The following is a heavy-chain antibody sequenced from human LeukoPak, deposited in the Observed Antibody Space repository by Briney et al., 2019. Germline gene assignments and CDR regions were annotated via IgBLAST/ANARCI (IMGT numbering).Heavy chain of an antibody. V-gene: IGHV4-4*07. CDR1: DASMSGYY. Sequence: PPETLSLTCTVSDASMSGYYWSWIRQPAGKGLEWIGRIYTTGSTSYNPSLKNRVTMSVDKSKKHFSLRLSSVTAADTAMYYCARDGAYYEFDYWGQGTLVTVSS. D-gene: IGHD3-22*01. CDR3: ARDGAYYEFDY. CDR2: IYTTGST. J-gene: IGHJ4*02.